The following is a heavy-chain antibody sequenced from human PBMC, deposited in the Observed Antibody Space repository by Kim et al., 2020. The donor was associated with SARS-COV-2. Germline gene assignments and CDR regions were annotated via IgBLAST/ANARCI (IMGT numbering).Heavy chain of an antibody. CDR2: IYHSGST. J-gene: IGHJ4*02. D-gene: IGHD6-6*01. Sequence: SETLSLTCAVSGGSISSSNWWSWVRQPPGKGLEWIGEIYHSGSTNYNPSLKSRVTISVDKSKNQFSLKVSSVTAADTAVYYCARYTSSSFPGYYFDYWGQGTLVTVSS. V-gene: IGHV4-4*02. CDR3: ARYTSSSFPGYYFDY. CDR1: GGSISSSNW.